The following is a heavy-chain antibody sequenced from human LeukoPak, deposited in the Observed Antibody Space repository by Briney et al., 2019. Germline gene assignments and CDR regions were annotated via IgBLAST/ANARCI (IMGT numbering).Heavy chain of an antibody. CDR1: GGSISSGSYY. V-gene: IGHV4-61*02. CDR2: IYTSGST. Sequence: PSQTLSLTCTVSGGSISSGSYYWSWIRQPAGKGLEWIGRIYTSGSTNYNPSLKSRVTMSVDTSKNQFSLKLSSVTAADTAVYYCASFSSSWYGGEYYFDYWGQGTLVTVSS. D-gene: IGHD6-13*01. CDR3: ASFSSSWYGGEYYFDY. J-gene: IGHJ4*02.